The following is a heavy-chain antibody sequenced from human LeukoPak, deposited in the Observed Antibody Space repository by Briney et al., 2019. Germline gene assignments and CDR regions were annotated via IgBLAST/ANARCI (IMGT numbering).Heavy chain of an antibody. D-gene: IGHD2-2*01. CDR2: INKLGSTI. J-gene: IGHJ6*03. V-gene: IGHV3-48*03. CDR3: ARDPRYPHYYYMDV. CDR1: GFTFGNFE. Sequence: VGSLRLSCAASGFTFGNFEMTWVRQAPGKGLEWVSYINKLGSTIYYADSVKGRFTMSRDNAKNSLYLQMSSLRAEDTAVYYCARDPRYPHYYYMDVWGNGTTVTVSS.